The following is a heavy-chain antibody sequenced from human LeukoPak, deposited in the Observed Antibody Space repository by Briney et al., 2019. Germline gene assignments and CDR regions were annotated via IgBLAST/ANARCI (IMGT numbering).Heavy chain of an antibody. D-gene: IGHD3-22*01. CDR1: GFTFSSYA. CDR2: ISSNGGST. J-gene: IGHJ3*02. Sequence: GGSLRLSCAASGFTFSSYAMHWVRQAPGKGLEYVSAISSNGGSTYYANSVKGRFTISRANSKNTLYLQMGSLRAEDMAVYYCAREPYYYDSSVPTRGAFDIWGQGTMVTVSS. CDR3: AREPYYYDSSVPTRGAFDI. V-gene: IGHV3-64*01.